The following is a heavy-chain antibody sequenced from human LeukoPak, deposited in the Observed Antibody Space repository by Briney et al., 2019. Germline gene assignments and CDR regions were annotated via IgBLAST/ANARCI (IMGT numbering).Heavy chain of an antibody. Sequence: PGGSLRLSCAASGITFSNYWMTWVRQAPGKGLEWVGNIKEDGGVKNYVDSVKGRLTISRDNAKSSLFLQMNNLRVEDTAVYYCAKDRGWNTFDYWGQGTLVTVSS. CDR2: IKEDGGVK. CDR3: AKDRGWNTFDY. CDR1: GITFSNYW. D-gene: IGHD1/OR15-1a*01. V-gene: IGHV3-7*01. J-gene: IGHJ4*02.